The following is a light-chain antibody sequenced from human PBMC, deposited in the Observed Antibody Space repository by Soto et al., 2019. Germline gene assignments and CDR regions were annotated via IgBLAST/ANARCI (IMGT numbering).Light chain of an antibody. CDR2: GAS. CDR3: QQYGSSPLT. J-gene: IGKJ4*01. Sequence: EIVLTQSPGTLSLSPGERATLSCRASQSVSSSYLAWHQQKPGQAPRLLIYGASSRATGIPDRFSGWGSRTDFTLTISRLEPEDFAVYYCQQYGSSPLTFGGGTKVDIK. V-gene: IGKV3-20*01. CDR1: QSVSSSY.